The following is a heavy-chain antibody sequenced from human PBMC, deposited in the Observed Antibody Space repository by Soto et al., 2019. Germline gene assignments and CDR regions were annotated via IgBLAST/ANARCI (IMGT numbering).Heavy chain of an antibody. D-gene: IGHD3-3*01. Sequence: GGSLRLSCAASGFTFDDYAMHWVRQAPGKGLEWVSGISWNSGSIGYADSVKGRFTISRDNAKNSLYLQMNSLRAEDTALYYCAKEGEAYYDFWSGYDYYYGMDVWGQGTTVTVSS. J-gene: IGHJ6*02. CDR3: AKEGEAYYDFWSGYDYYYGMDV. CDR1: GFTFDDYA. V-gene: IGHV3-9*01. CDR2: ISWNSGSI.